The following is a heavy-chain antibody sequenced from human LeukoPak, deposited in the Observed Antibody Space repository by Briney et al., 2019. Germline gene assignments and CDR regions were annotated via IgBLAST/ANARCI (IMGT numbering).Heavy chain of an antibody. CDR1: GFTFSSYG. CDR2: ISYDGSNK. D-gene: IGHD3-22*01. Sequence: GGSLRLSCAASGFTFSSYGMHWVRQAPGKGLEWVAVISYDGSNKYYADSVKGRFTISRDNSKNTLYLQMNSLRAEDTAVYYCAKRLIVEDWGQGTLVTVSS. J-gene: IGHJ4*02. CDR3: AKRLIVED. V-gene: IGHV3-30*18.